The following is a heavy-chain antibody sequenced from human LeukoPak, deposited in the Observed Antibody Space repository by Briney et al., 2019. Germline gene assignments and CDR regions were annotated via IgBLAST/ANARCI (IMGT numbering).Heavy chain of an antibody. CDR3: ARDGFYSGWYVVDF. D-gene: IGHD6-19*01. CDR1: GFTVSNNY. J-gene: IGHJ4*01. V-gene: IGHV3-53*01. CDR2: IYSGGNT. Sequence: PGGSLRLSCAASGFTVSNNYMSWVRQRPGKGLEWVSVIYSGGNTYYADSVRGRFTISRDNSQNTLYLQMNSLRVDDTALYFCARDGFYSGWYVVDFWGHGTLVTVSS.